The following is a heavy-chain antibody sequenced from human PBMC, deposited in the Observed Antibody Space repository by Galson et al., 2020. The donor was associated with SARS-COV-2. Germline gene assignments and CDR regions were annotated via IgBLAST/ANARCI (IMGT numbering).Heavy chain of an antibody. V-gene: IGHV3-49*01. J-gene: IGHJ6*03. Sequence: GGSLRLSCTVAGFTFGDFAMSWFRQAPGKGLEWVGFIRSRTYDGTTEYAAPVKDRFTISRNGSKNVAYLQMNSLITEDTAVYYCARGGFPYYYYMDVWGKGTTVTVSS. CDR3: ARGGFPYYYYMDV. CDR2: IRSRTYDGTT. CDR1: GFTFGDFA.